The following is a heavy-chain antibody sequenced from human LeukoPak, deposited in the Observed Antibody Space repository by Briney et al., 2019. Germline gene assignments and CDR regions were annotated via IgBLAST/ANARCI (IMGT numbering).Heavy chain of an antibody. V-gene: IGHV1-8*01. D-gene: IGHD6-13*01. CDR3: ARKQLGDYYYGMDV. CDR2: MNPNSGNT. Sequence: ASVKVSCKASGYTFTSYDINWVRQATGQGLEWMGWMNPNSGNTGYAQKFQGRVTMTRNTSISTAYMELSSLRSEDTAVYYCARKQLGDYYYGMDVWGQGTTVTVSS. CDR1: GYTFTSYD. J-gene: IGHJ6*02.